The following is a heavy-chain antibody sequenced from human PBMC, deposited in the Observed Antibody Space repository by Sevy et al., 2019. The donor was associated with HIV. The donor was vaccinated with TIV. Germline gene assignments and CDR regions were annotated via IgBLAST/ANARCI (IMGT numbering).Heavy chain of an antibody. V-gene: IGHV3-23*01. J-gene: IGHJ4*02. CDR1: GFTFSSYA. Sequence: GGYLRLSCAASGFTFSSYAMSWVRQAPGKGLEWVSAISGSGGSTYYADSEKGRFTISRDNSKNTLYMQMNSLRAEDTAVYYCVKSPIAAAGREFDYWGQGTLVTVSS. CDR3: VKSPIAAAGREFDY. CDR2: ISGSGGST. D-gene: IGHD6-13*01.